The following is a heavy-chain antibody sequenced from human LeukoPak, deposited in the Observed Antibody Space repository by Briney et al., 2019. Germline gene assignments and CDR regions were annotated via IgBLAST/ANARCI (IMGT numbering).Heavy chain of an antibody. CDR3: ARGRADHYYDSSGYYYGFDY. J-gene: IGHJ4*02. CDR2: INHSGST. V-gene: IGHV4-34*01. D-gene: IGHD3-22*01. CDR1: GGSFSGYY. Sequence: SETLSLTCAVYGGSFSGYYWSWIRQPPGKGLEWIGEINHSGSTNYNPSLKSRVTISVDTSKNQFSLKLSSVTAADTAVYYCARGRADHYYDSSGYYYGFDYWGQGTLVTVSS.